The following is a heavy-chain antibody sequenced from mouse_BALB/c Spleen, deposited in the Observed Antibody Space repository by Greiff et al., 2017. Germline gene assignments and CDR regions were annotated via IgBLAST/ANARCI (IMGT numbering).Heavy chain of an antibody. J-gene: IGHJ3*01. V-gene: IGHV1S135*01. CDR1: GYAFTSYN. D-gene: IGHD1-1*01. Sequence: VQLQQSGPELVKPGASVKVSCKASGYAFTSYNMYWVKQSHGKSLEWIGYIDPYNGGTSYNQKFKGKATLTVDKSSSTAYMHLNSLTSEDSAVYYCASDYGSSYDWFAYWGQGTLVTVSA. CDR3: ASDYGSSYDWFAY. CDR2: IDPYNGGT.